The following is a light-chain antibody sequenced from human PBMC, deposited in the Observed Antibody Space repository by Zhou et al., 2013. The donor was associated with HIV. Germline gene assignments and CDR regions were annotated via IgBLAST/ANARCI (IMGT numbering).Light chain of an antibody. CDR1: QDISNY. V-gene: IGKV1-33*01. J-gene: IGKJ1*01. CDR2: DAS. Sequence: DIQMTQSPSSLSASVGDRVTIACQASQDISNYLHWYQQKPGKAPKLLIYDASNVEAGVPSRFSGSGSGTDFTFTISSLQPEDFVTYYCLQYSSYPWTFGQGTRVDIK. CDR3: LQYSSYPWT.